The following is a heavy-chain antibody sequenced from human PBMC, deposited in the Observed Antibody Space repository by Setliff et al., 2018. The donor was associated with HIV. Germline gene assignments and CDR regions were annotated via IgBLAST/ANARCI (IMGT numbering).Heavy chain of an antibody. CDR1: GVSVGSGDYY. D-gene: IGHD6-6*01. CDR2: IYHSGGT. V-gene: IGHV4-31*03. CDR3: ATPPPIAARSFDY. J-gene: IGHJ4*02. Sequence: SETLSLTCSVSGVSVGSGDYYWNWIRQHPEKALEWIGYIYHSGGTYYNPSLKRRISMSVDTSKNQFSLELTSLTAADMAVYFCATPPPIAARSFDYWGQGMLVTVSS.